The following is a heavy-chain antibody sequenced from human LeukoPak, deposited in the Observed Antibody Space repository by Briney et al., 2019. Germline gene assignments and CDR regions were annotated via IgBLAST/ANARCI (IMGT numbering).Heavy chain of an antibody. CDR3: ARDRIAVADNWFDP. J-gene: IGHJ5*02. Sequence: GGSLRLSCAASGFTFSSYAMSWARQAPGKGLEWVSAISGSGSSTYSADSVKGRFTISRDNSKNTLYLQMNSLRGEDTAVYYCARDRIAVADNWFDPWGQGTLVTVSS. CDR2: ISGSGSST. CDR1: GFTFSSYA. V-gene: IGHV3-23*01. D-gene: IGHD6-19*01.